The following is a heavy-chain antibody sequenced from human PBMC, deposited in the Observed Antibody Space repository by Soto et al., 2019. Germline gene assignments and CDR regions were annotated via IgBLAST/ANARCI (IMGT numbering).Heavy chain of an antibody. Sequence: GESLKISCAASGFTFSSYWMSWVRQAPGKGLEWVANIKQDGSEKYYVDSVKGRFTISRDNAKNSLYLQMNSLRAEDTAVYYCARDGGCSGGSCYFDYWGQGTLVTVSS. J-gene: IGHJ4*02. CDR1: GFTFSSYW. CDR2: IKQDGSEK. V-gene: IGHV3-7*01. CDR3: ARDGGCSGGSCYFDY. D-gene: IGHD2-15*01.